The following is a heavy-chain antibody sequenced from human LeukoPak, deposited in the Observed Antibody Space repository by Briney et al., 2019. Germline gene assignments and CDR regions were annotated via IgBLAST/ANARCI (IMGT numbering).Heavy chain of an antibody. Sequence: ASVKVSCKASGYTFTSYYMHWVRQAPGQGLEWMGIINPSGGSTSYAQKFQGRVTMTRDTSTSTVYMELSSLRSEDTAVYYCAKDGQSFNSMYDYFDSWGQGTLVTVSS. CDR2: INPSGGST. V-gene: IGHV1-46*01. CDR1: GYTFTSYY. J-gene: IGHJ4*02. CDR3: AKDGQSFNSMYDYFDS. D-gene: IGHD2-8*01.